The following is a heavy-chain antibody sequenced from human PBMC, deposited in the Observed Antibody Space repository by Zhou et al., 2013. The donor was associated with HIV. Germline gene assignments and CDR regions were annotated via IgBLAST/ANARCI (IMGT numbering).Heavy chain of an antibody. CDR3: TTVSFTGYDFYYHYGLVF. J-gene: IGHJ6*02. CDR2: NIPIFGFV. Sequence: QVQLVQSGAELKEPGASVRVSCKASGINFGSDGITWVRQAPGQGLEWMAGNIPIFGFVNVARNFRGRIRVTSDESTRTAYMELHNLRSDDTAVYFCTTVSFTGYDFYYHYGLVFWGQGTTVIVSS. V-gene: IGHV1-69*01. CDR1: GINFGSDG. D-gene: IGHD5-12*01.